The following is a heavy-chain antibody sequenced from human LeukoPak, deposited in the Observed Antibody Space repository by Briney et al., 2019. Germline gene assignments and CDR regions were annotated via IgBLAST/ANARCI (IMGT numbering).Heavy chain of an antibody. CDR3: ARDRRYDSSGYSLDY. CDR1: GYTFTGYY. CDR2: INPNSGGT. D-gene: IGHD3-22*01. J-gene: IGHJ4*02. V-gene: IGHV1-2*02. Sequence: EASVKVSCKASGYTFTGYYMHWVRQAPGQGLEWMGWINPNSGGTNYAQKFQGRVTMTRDTSISTAYMELSRLRSDDTAVCYCARDRRYDSSGYSLDYWGQGTLVTVSS.